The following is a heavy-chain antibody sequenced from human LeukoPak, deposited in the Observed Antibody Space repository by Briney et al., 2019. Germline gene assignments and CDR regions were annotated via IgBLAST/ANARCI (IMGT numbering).Heavy chain of an antibody. CDR3: AKLGCSRTSCYAADYSSYYGMDV. V-gene: IGHV3-23*01. CDR2: ISGSGGST. D-gene: IGHD2-2*01. CDR1: GFTFNNFA. Sequence: PGGSLRLSCAASGFTFNNFAMSWVRQAPGKGLEWVSAISGSGGSTYYAGSVKGRFTISRDNSKNTLYLQMNSLRAEDTAVYYCAKLGCSRTSCYAADYSSYYGMDVWGQGTTVTVSS. J-gene: IGHJ6*02.